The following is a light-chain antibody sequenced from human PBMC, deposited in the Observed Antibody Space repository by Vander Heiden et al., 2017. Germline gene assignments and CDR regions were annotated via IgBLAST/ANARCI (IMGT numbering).Light chain of an antibody. CDR1: SSNIGSST. CDR2: NDN. Sequence: QPVLIQPPSVSGPPGQKVTISCSGPSSNIGSSTVTWSPHFPGMAPNLLMVNDNHRPSGVPDRFSGSKSGTSASLVISGLQADDEADYYCVVEDDSRNGLVFGGGTKVTVL. J-gene: IGLJ2*01. CDR3: VVEDDSRNGLV. V-gene: IGLV1-44*01.